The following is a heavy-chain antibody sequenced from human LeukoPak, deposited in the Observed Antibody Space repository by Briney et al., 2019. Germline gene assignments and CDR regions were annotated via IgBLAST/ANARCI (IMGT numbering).Heavy chain of an antibody. CDR2: INHSGRT. Sequence: SETLSLTCAVYGGAFSGDYRSWIRQPPGKGVGWVGEINHSGRTKYNTSLKSGVTISVDTCTKKISLKMSAVSAADTAVYYCGSSSASSSYYSGHGTLVTAPS. J-gene: IGHJ4*01. D-gene: IGHD1-26*01. CDR1: GGAFSGDY. CDR3: GSSSASSSYY. V-gene: IGHV4-34*01.